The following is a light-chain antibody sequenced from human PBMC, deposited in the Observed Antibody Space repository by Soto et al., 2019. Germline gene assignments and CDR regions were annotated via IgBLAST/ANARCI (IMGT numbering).Light chain of an antibody. Sequence: QSVLTQPPSVSAAPGQKVTISCSGSSSNIGGNSVSWYQQLPGTAPKLLIYDDNKRPSGIPDRFSGSKSGTSATLGITGFQTGEEAGYYCGSWDSSLSAYVFGTGTKVTVL. CDR1: SSNIGGNS. CDR2: DDN. V-gene: IGLV1-51*01. J-gene: IGLJ1*01. CDR3: GSWDSSLSAYV.